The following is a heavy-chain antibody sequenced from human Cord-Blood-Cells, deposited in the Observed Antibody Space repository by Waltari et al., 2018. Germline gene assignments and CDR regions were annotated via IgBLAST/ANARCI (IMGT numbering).Heavy chain of an antibody. J-gene: IGHJ4*02. CDR1: GGSISSSSYY. D-gene: IGHD3-3*01. CDR2: IYYSGST. Sequence: QLQLQESGPGLVKPSATLSLTCTVSGGSISSSSYYWGWIRQPPGKGLEWIGSIYYSGSTYYNPSLKSRVTISVDTSKNQFSLKLSSVTAADTAVYYCARHIRFLEWLGMNFDYWGQGTLVTVSS. V-gene: IGHV4-39*01. CDR3: ARHIRFLEWLGMNFDY.